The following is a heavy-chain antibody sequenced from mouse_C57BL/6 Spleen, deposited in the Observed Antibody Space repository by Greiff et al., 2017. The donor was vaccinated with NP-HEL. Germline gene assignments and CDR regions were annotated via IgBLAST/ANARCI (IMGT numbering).Heavy chain of an antibody. CDR2: IYPRSGTP. CDR1: GYTFTSYG. J-gene: IGHJ4*01. CDR3: ARPEPPTYYSNTGNYYAMDY. Sequence: VQLQQSGAELARPGASVKLSCKASGYTFTSYGISWVKQRTGQGLEWIGEIYPRSGTPYYNEQFKGKATLTADKYSSTAYMELRSLTSEDSTVYFCARPEPPTYYSNTGNYYAMDYWGQGTSVTVSS. V-gene: IGHV1-81*01. D-gene: IGHD2-5*01.